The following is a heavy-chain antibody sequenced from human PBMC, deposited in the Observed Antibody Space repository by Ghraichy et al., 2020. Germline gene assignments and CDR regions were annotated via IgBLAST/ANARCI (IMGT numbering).Heavy chain of an antibody. CDR2: IYSSGSP. Sequence: SETLSLTCTVSGGSLSSYYWSWIRQPPGKGLEWIGYIYSSGSPNYNPSLKSRVTIAVDTSKNQFSLKLSSVTAADTAVYSCARATPRKTAIGAGVDPWGPGTLVTVSS. D-gene: IGHD5-12*01. J-gene: IGHJ5*02. V-gene: IGHV4-59*01. CDR3: ARATPRKTAIGAGVDP. CDR1: GGSLSSYY.